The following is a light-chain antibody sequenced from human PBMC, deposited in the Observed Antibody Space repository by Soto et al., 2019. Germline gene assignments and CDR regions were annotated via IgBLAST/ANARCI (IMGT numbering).Light chain of an antibody. V-gene: IGLV2-14*01. CDR3: QSYDSTLSARYV. J-gene: IGLJ1*01. CDR2: EVN. Sequence: QSALTQPASLSGSPGQSITISCTGTSSDIGAYDYVSWFQQHPGKAPKLMISEVNNRPSGVSNRFSGSKSGNTAYLTISGLQAEDEGDYYCQSYDSTLSARYVFGTGTKVTVL. CDR1: SSDIGAYDY.